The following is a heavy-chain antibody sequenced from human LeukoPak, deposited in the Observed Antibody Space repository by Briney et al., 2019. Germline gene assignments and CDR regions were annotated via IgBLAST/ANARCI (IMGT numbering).Heavy chain of an antibody. Sequence: PGGSLRLSCVASGFTLSSYEMNWVRQAPGKGLEWVSYISSSGSTIYYADSVKGRFTVSRDNAKKSLYLQMNSLRAEDTAVYYCARVYSGRYYGNADYWGQGTLVTVSS. V-gene: IGHV3-48*03. CDR2: ISSSGSTI. J-gene: IGHJ4*02. CDR3: ARVYSGRYYGNADY. CDR1: GFTLSSYE. D-gene: IGHD1-26*01.